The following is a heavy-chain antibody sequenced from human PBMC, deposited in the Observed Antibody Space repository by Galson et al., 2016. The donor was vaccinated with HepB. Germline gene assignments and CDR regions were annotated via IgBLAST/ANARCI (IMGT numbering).Heavy chain of an antibody. J-gene: IGHJ4*02. Sequence: SLRLSCAASGFTFNTYAMSWVRQAPGKGPEWVSAITGNGGTTYYTDSVKGLFTISRDNSKNTLYLQMNSLRVDDTAVYYCAKRDYSDSDGYLPLFDRWGQGTLVTVSS. D-gene: IGHD3-22*01. CDR1: GFTFNTYA. CDR3: AKRDYSDSDGYLPLFDR. V-gene: IGHV3-23*01. CDR2: ITGNGGTT.